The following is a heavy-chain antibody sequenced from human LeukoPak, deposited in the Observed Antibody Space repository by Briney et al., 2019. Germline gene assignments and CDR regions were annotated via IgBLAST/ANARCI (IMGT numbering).Heavy chain of an antibody. CDR1: GYTFTSYG. CDR2: ISAYNGST. V-gene: IGHV1-18*01. D-gene: IGHD2-15*01. Sequence: ASVKVSCKASGYTFTSYGISWVRQAPGQGLEWMGWISAYNGSTNYAQKLQGRVTMTTDTSTSTAYMELRSLRSDDTAVYYCARDGGLYCSGGSCYSSYYYYYMDVWGKGTTVTVSS. J-gene: IGHJ6*03. CDR3: ARDGGLYCSGGSCYSSYYYYYMDV.